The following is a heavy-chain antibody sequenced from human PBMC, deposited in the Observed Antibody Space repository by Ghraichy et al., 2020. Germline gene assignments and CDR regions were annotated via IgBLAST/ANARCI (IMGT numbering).Heavy chain of an antibody. V-gene: IGHV3-21*01. CDR2: ISSSSSYI. CDR3: ARDSLGDYYGSGSYPPDHINWFDP. CDR1: GFTFSSYS. J-gene: IGHJ5*02. Sequence: GGSLRLSCAASGFTFSSYSMNWVRQAPGKGLEWVSSISSSSSYIYYADSVKGRFTISRDNAKNSLYLQMNSLRAEDTAVYYCARDSLGDYYGSGSYPPDHINWFDPWGQGTLVTVSS. D-gene: IGHD3-10*01.